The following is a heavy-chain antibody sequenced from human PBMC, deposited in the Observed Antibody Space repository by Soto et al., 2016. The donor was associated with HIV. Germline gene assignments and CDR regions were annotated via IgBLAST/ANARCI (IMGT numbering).Heavy chain of an antibody. CDR2: ISWNSGNI. J-gene: IGHJ4*02. Sequence: EVQLVESGGGLVQPGRSLRLSCAASGFTFDGYAMHWVRQAPGKGLEWVSGISWNSGNIGYADSVKGRFTISRDNAKNSLYLQMNSLRPGDTAFYYCVKDNSGWYYFDYWGQGALVTVSS. CDR3: VKDNSGWYYFDY. CDR1: GFTFDGYA. D-gene: IGHD6-19*01. V-gene: IGHV3-9*01.